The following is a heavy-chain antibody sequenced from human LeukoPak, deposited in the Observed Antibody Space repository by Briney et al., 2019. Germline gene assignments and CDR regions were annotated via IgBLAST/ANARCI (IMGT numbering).Heavy chain of an antibody. CDR2: INSDGSST. Sequence: GGSLRLSCAASGFTFSSYWMHWVRQAPGKGLVWVSRINSDGSSTSYADSVKGRFTISRDNAKNSLYLQMNSLRAEDTALYYCAKADRSGSYSFDYWGQGTLVTVSS. CDR1: GFTFSSYW. D-gene: IGHD1-26*01. CDR3: AKADRSGSYSFDY. J-gene: IGHJ4*02. V-gene: IGHV3-74*01.